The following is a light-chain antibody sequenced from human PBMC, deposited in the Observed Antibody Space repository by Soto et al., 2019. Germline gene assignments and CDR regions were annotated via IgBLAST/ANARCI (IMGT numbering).Light chain of an antibody. CDR1: QTISSNY. CDR3: QQYGSWT. Sequence: EIVLTQSPGTLSVSPGERATLSCRASQTISSNYFAWYQQKPGQAPSLLIDGTSSRATGIPDRFSGSGSGTDFTLTISRLEAEDSAIYYCQQYGSWTFGQGTKVEIK. J-gene: IGKJ1*01. V-gene: IGKV3-20*01. CDR2: GTS.